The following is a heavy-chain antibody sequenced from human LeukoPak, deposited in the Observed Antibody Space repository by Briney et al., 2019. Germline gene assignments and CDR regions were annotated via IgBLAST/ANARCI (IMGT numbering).Heavy chain of an antibody. J-gene: IGHJ6*03. V-gene: IGHV4-59*01. Sequence: PSETLSLTCTVSGGSISSYYWSWIRQPPGKGLEWIGYIYYGGSTNYNPSLKSRVTISVDTSKNQFSLKLSSVTAADTAVYYCARAPNTRDYGDKYYYYMDVWGKGTTVTISS. CDR3: ARAPNTRDYGDKYYYYMDV. CDR2: IYYGGST. D-gene: IGHD4-23*01. CDR1: GGSISSYY.